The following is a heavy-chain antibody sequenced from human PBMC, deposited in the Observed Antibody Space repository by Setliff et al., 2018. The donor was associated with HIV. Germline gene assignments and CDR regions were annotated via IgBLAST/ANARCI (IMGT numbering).Heavy chain of an antibody. D-gene: IGHD5-18*01. CDR2: IYRTGST. J-gene: IGHJ3*01. Sequence: SETLSLTCRVSGYSIISVDYWGWSLHPRGKGLEWIGSIYRTGSTYYNPSLKSRITMSIDTSKNQFSVNLSSVTASNTAVYYFASQNGYGLLGGVWGQGTMVTVS. V-gene: IGHV4-38-2*01. CDR1: GYSIISVDY. CDR3: ASQNGYGLLGGV.